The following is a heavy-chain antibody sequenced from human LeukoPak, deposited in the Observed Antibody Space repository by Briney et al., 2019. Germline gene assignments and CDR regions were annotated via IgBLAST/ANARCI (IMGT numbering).Heavy chain of an antibody. Sequence: PSETLSLTCAVYGGSFSGYYWSWLRQPPGKGLEWIGEINHSGSTNYNPSLKSRVTISVDTSKNQFSLKLSSVTAADTAVYYCARGKRIVGATTRDYWGQGTLVTVSS. CDR2: INHSGST. J-gene: IGHJ4*02. D-gene: IGHD1-26*01. CDR3: ARGKRIVGATTRDY. CDR1: GGSFSGYY. V-gene: IGHV4-34*01.